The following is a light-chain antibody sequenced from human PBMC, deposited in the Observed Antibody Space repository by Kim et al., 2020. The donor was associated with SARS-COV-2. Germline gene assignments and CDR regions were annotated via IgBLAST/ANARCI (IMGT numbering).Light chain of an antibody. CDR3: NSRDSNDNVV. J-gene: IGLJ2*01. CDR2: GKK. V-gene: IGLV3-19*01. CDR1: SLRSYY. Sequence: SSELTQDPAVSVALGQTVRITCQGDSLRSYYATWYQQKTGQAPMLVIYGKKNWPSGIRDRFSGFSSGNTASLTITGTQAGDEADYYCNSRDSNDNVVFGGGTQLTVL.